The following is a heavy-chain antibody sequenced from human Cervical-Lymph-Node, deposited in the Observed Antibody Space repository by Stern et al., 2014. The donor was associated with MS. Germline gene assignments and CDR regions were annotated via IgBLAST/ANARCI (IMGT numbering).Heavy chain of an antibody. Sequence: QVQLQESGPGLVKPSQTLSLTCAVSGDSFSSRSHSWNWIRQSAGKGLEWLGLFSSSGYTRGRPTYTPRLRSRVTISLDTSKNQLSLKLDSVTAADTAIYYCARDRPEWYTFGPLDYWGQGIRVTVSS. V-gene: IGHV4-61*02. CDR2: FSSSGYTRGRP. CDR3: ARDRPEWYTFGPLDY. D-gene: IGHD3/OR15-3a*01. J-gene: IGHJ4*02. CDR1: GDSFSSRSHS.